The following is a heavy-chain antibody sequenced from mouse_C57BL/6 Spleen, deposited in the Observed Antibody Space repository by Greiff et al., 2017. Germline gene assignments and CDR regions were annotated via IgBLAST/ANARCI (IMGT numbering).Heavy chain of an antibody. J-gene: IGHJ2*01. V-gene: IGHV1-81*01. CDR1: GYTFTSYG. D-gene: IGHD2-4*01. CDR2: IYPRSGNT. CDR3: ARVEDDYDY. Sequence: VNVVESGAELARPGASVKLSYKASGYTFTSYGISWVKQRTGQGLEWIGEIYPRSGNTYYNEKFKGKATLTADKSSSTAYMELRSLTSEDSAVYFCARVEDDYDYWGQGTTLTVSS.